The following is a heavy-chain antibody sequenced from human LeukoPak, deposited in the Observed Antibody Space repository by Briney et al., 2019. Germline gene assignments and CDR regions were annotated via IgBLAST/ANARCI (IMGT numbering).Heavy chain of an antibody. V-gene: IGHV3-23*01. CDR1: GFTFSSYA. CDR3: ARVPYYYGMDV. Sequence: GGSLRLSCAASGFTFSSYAMSWVRQAPGKGLEWVSAISGGGDSTYYADSVKGRFTISRDNSKNTLYLQMNSLRAEDTAVYYCARVPYYYGMDVWGQGTTVTVSS. CDR2: ISGGGDST. J-gene: IGHJ6*02.